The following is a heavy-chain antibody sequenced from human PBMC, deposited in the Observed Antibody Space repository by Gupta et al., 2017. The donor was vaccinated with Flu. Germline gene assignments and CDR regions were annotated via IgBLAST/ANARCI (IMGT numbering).Heavy chain of an antibody. J-gene: IGHJ4*02. CDR1: GFTFNTYA. D-gene: IGHD5-18*01. Sequence: VQLFESGGGLVKPGGFPRPSCSASGFTFNTYAMTWVRQAPGKGLEWVSSISGTGGSTFRADSVEVRFSISRDNFKNTLYLQMDSLRAEDTAVYYCAKDGGGRGYSYGFFDHWGQGTLGTVSS. CDR3: AKDGGGRGYSYGFFDH. CDR2: ISGTGGST. V-gene: IGHV3-23*01.